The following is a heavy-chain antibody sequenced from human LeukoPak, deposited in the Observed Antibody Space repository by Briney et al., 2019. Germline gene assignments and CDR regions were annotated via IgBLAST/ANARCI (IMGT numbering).Heavy chain of an antibody. J-gene: IGHJ1*01. CDR1: GFTFSSYS. CDR3: ATPAAGPGAEYSLY. CDR2: IDFTSRYI. Sequence: GGSLRLSCAASGFTFSSYSMNWVRQAPGKGLEWVSSIDFTSRYIYNADSVKGRFTTSRDNAMNSLDLQMNSLKVEDTAVYYCATPAAGPGAEYSLYWGQGTLVIVSS. V-gene: IGHV3-21*01. D-gene: IGHD6-13*01.